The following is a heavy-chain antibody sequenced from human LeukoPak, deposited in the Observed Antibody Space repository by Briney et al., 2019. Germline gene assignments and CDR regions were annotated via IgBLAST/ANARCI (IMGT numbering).Heavy chain of an antibody. J-gene: IGHJ3*01. CDR3: AKDPPTVMANALHL. CDR2: ISGSGGTT. CDR1: GFTFSSYG. D-gene: IGHD5-18*01. V-gene: IGHV3-23*01. Sequence: GESLRLSCAASGFTFSSYGMSWVRQAPGKGLEWVSSISGSGGTTYYADSVKGRFTISRDNSKNTLYLQMNSLRADDTAVYSCAKDPPTVMANALHLLGQGTMVTVS.